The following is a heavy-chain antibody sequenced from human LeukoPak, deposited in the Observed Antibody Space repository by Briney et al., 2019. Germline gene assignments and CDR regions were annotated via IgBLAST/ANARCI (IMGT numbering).Heavy chain of an antibody. Sequence: AGGSLRLSCAASGFNFATYAMTWVRQAPGNGLEWVSDISDNGARTYYADSVVGRFSISRDNSKNTVYLQMNSLRPEDTAVYFCAKPKEWFISHYYFDDWGQGTLVIVSS. D-gene: IGHD3-3*01. V-gene: IGHV3-23*01. CDR1: GFNFATYA. J-gene: IGHJ4*02. CDR3: AKPKEWFISHYYFDD. CDR2: ISDNGART.